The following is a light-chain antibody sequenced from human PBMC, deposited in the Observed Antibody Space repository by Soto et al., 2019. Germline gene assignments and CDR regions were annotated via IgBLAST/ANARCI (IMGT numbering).Light chain of an antibody. CDR2: KAS. J-gene: IGKJ2*01. CDR1: QSISSW. V-gene: IGKV1-5*03. Sequence: DIQMTQFPSTLSASVGDRVTITCRASQSISSWLAWYQQKPGKAPKVLIYKASSLERGVPLRFSGSGSGTEFTLTISSLQPDDFATFYCQQYNSCPYTFGQGTKLEIK. CDR3: QQYNSCPYT.